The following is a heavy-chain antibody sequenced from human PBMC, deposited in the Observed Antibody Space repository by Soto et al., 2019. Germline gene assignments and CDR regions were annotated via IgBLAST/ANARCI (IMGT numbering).Heavy chain of an antibody. Sequence: ASVKVSCKASGCTFSNFAISWVRQAPGQGLEWMGAIIPTFASPYYAQRFQGRISITADASTTTAFMEVSSLRSDDTAVYFCARDRVMRGNSYYYGMDVWGQGTTVTVSS. V-gene: IGHV1-69*13. CDR3: ARDRVMRGNSYYYGMDV. CDR1: GCTFSNFA. D-gene: IGHD2-8*01. CDR2: IIPTFASP. J-gene: IGHJ6*02.